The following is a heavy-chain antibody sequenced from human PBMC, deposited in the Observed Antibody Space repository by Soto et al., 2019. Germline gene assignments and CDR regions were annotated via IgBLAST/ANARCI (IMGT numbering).Heavy chain of an antibody. Sequence: VQLQQWGAGLLKTSETLSLTCAVYGGSLSGYYWSWIRQTPGKRLEWVGDINHGGSANYNPSLKTRVTLSLDPSKNQCSLKLSSVIAADTAVYYCARYSSSWSKYVQHWGRGTLVTVSS. CDR2: INHGGSA. D-gene: IGHD6-13*01. CDR3: ARYSSSWSKYVQH. V-gene: IGHV4-34*01. CDR1: GGSLSGYY. J-gene: IGHJ1*01.